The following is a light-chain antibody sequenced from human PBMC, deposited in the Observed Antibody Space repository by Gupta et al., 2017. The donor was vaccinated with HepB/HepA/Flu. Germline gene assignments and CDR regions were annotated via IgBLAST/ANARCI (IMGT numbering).Light chain of an antibody. CDR2: DVS. V-gene: IGLV2-11*01. J-gene: IGLJ1*01. CDR3: CSYAGSYTYV. Sequence: QSALTKPRSVSGYTGQSVTISCTGTSSDVGGYNYVSWYQQHPGKAPKLMIYDVSKRPSGVPDRFSGSKSGNTAFLTISGLQAEDEADYYCCSYAGSYTYVFGTGTKVTVL. CDR1: SSDVGGYNY.